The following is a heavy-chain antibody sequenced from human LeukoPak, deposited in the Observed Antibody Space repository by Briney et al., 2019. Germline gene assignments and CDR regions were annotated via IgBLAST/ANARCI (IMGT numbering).Heavy chain of an antibody. D-gene: IGHD1-14*01. J-gene: IGHJ4*02. CDR3: AKPARTDYADY. CDR2: INGGGGST. V-gene: IGHV3-23*01. CDR1: GFTFSNYA. Sequence: LAGGSLRLSCAASGFTFSNYAMNWVRQAPGKGLEWVSAINGGGGSTYYADSVKGRFTISRDNSKNTLYLQMNSLRAEDTAAYYCAKPARTDYADYWGQGTLVTVSS.